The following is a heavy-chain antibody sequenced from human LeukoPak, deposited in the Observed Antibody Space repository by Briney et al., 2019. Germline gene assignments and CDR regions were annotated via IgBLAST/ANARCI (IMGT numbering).Heavy chain of an antibody. Sequence: SVKVSCKSSGGTFKNCSVNWVRQAPGQGLEWMGRIIPISGTTNYAQKFQGRVTITTDESTSTAYMELSSLRSEDTAVYYCAREGPGGDLTWGQGTMVTVSS. CDR1: GGTFKNCS. V-gene: IGHV1-69*05. D-gene: IGHD2-21*02. J-gene: IGHJ3*01. CDR2: IIPISGTT. CDR3: AREGPGGDLT.